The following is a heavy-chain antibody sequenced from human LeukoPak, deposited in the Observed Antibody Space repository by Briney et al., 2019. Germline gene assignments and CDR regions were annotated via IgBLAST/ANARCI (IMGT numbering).Heavy chain of an antibody. D-gene: IGHD3-22*01. V-gene: IGHV3-33*01. CDR2: IWYDGTNN. J-gene: IGHJ4*02. Sequence: PGGSLRLSCAASGFIFSSYAMHWVWQAPGKGLEWVAVIWYDGTNNYYGDSVKGRFTISRDNSKNTVYLQMNSLRAEDTAIYYCARSNYYDGSGYQDFWGQGTVVTVSS. CDR1: GFIFSSYA. CDR3: ARSNYYDGSGYQDF.